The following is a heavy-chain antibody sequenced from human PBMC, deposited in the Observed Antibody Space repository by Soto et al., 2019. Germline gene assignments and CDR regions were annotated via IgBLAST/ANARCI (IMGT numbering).Heavy chain of an antibody. D-gene: IGHD6-13*01. V-gene: IGHV4-4*02. CDR2: IYQSGST. Sequence: PSETLSLTCAVSGGAISSSKWWSWVRQTPGKGLEWIGEIYQSGSTNYNPSLESRVRMSVDKSRNQFSLKLTSVSAADTAVYYCARASATIAAAAIFDYWGQGTLVTVS. J-gene: IGHJ4*02. CDR3: ARASATIAAAAIFDY. CDR1: GGAISSSKW.